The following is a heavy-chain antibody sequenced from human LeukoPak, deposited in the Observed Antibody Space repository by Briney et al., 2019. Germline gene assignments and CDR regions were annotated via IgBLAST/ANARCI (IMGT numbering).Heavy chain of an antibody. CDR1: GVSFSYYY. J-gene: IGHJ4*02. D-gene: IGHD4-17*01. CDR2: INHSGIT. V-gene: IGHV4-34*01. Sequence: SETLSLTCAVYGVSFSYYYWSWIRQPPGKGLEWIGEINHSGITNYNPSLKSRVTISADTSKNQFSLKLTSVTAADTAVYYCANPARDFADSGAITWWGQGTLVTVSS. CDR3: ANPARDFADSGAITW.